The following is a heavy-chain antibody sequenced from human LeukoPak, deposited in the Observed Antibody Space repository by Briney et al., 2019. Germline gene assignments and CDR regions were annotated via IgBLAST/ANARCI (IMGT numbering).Heavy chain of an antibody. V-gene: IGHV1-69*06. J-gene: IGHJ6*04. Sequence: SVKVSCKASGGTFSSYAISWVRQAPGQGLEWMGGIIPIFGTANYAQKFQGRVTITADKSTSTAYMGLSSLRSEDTAVYYCASGIMFGTTGTTHPKKYYYYGMDVWGKGTTVTVSS. D-gene: IGHD1-1*01. CDR1: GGTFSSYA. CDR2: IIPIFGTA. CDR3: ASGIMFGTTGTTHPKKYYYYGMDV.